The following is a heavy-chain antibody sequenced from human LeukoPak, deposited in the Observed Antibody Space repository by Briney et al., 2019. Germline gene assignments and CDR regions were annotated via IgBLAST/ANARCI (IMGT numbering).Heavy chain of an antibody. CDR3: AKRDSSGSLPRLFDY. D-gene: IGHD6-19*01. CDR1: GFTFSGYT. Sequence: PGGSLRLSCAASGFTFSGYTMSWVRQAPGKGLEWVSAISGSGGSTSSADSVKGRFTISRDNSKNTLYLQMNSLRAEDTAVYYCAKRDSSGSLPRLFDYWGQGTLVTVST. J-gene: IGHJ4*02. V-gene: IGHV3-23*01. CDR2: ISGSGGST.